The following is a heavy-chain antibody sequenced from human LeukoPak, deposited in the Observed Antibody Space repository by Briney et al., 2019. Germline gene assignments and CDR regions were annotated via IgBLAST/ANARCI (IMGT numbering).Heavy chain of an antibody. CDR3: ARDGEGYCSSTSCYEAWFDP. J-gene: IGHJ5*02. D-gene: IGHD2-2*01. Sequence: PSETLSLTCTVSGGSISSYYWSWIRQPAGKGLEWIGRIYTSGSTNYNPSLKSRVTMSVDTSKNQFSLKLSSVTAADTAVYYCARDGEGYCSSTSCYEAWFDPWGQGILVTVSS. CDR1: GGSISSYY. CDR2: IYTSGST. V-gene: IGHV4-4*07.